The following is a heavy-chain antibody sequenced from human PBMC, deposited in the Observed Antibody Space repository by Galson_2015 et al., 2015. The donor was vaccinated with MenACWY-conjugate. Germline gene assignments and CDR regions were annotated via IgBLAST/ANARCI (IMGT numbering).Heavy chain of an antibody. CDR2: IKKDGSEK. CDR3: ARGHYGMDV. V-gene: IGHV3-7*03. CDR1: GFTFRHYW. Sequence: SLRLSCAASGFTFRHYWMTWVRQAPGKGLEWVASIKKDGSEKYYVDSVKGRFTISRDNAKNSMYLEMNSLRVEDTAVYSCARGHYGMDVWGQGTTVTAFS. J-gene: IGHJ6*02.